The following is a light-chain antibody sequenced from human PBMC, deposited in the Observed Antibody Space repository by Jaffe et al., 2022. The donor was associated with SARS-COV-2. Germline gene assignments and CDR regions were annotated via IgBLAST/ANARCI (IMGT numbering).Light chain of an antibody. Sequence: DIQMTQSPSSLSASVGDRVTITCRASHSIRDHLNWYQWKLGAGPKLLIHAANNLQSGVPSRFSGSGSGTDFTLSISSLQPEDFATYYCQQSYTTPYTFGQGTKLDIK. CDR1: HSIRDH. CDR3: QQSYTTPYT. CDR2: AAN. V-gene: IGKV1-39*01. J-gene: IGKJ2*01.